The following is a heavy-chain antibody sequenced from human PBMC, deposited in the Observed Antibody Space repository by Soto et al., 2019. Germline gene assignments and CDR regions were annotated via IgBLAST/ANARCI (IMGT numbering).Heavy chain of an antibody. CDR1: GFTFSSYA. CDR2: ISGSGGST. V-gene: IGHV3-23*01. D-gene: IGHD5-12*01. CDR3: AKVATITRGYYFDC. Sequence: GESLKISCAASGFTFSSYAMSWVRQAPGKGLEWVSAISGSGGSTYYADSVKGRFTISRDNSKNTLYLQMNSLRAEDTAVYYCAKVATITRGYYFDCWGQGTLVTVSS. J-gene: IGHJ4*02.